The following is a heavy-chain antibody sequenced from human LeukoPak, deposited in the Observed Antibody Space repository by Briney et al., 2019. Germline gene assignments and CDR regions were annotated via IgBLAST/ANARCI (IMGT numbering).Heavy chain of an antibody. Sequence: GESLKISCKGSGYSFTSYWIGWVRQMPGKGLEWMGIIYPGDSDTRYSPSFQGQVTISADKSISTAYLQWSGLKASDTAMYYCARHRRGMAAAGKDYYYYYYMDVWGKGTTVTVSS. CDR1: GYSFTSYW. V-gene: IGHV5-51*01. CDR2: IYPGDSDT. CDR3: ARHRRGMAAAGKDYYYYYYMDV. D-gene: IGHD6-13*01. J-gene: IGHJ6*03.